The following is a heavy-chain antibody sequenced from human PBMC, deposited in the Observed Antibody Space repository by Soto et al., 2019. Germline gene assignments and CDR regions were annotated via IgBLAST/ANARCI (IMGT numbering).Heavy chain of an antibody. Sequence: GGSLRLSCAASGFAFSSYAMSWARQAPGKGLEWVSAISGSGGSTYYADSVKGRFTISRDNSKNTLYLQMNSLRAEDTAVYYCEKAQPLRYHGSWFDPWAQANLGTGS. D-gene: IGHD3-9*01. CDR2: ISGSGGST. CDR1: GFAFSSYA. V-gene: IGHV3-23*01. J-gene: IGHJ5*02. CDR3: EKAQPLRYHGSWFDP.